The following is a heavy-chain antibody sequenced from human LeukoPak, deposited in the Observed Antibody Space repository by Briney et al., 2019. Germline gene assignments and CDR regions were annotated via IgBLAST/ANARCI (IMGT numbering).Heavy chain of an antibody. V-gene: IGHV1-69*05. J-gene: IGHJ3*02. CDR2: IIPIFGTA. D-gene: IGHD3-16*01. CDR1: GGTFSSYA. Sequence: SVKVSCKASGGTFSSYAISWVRQAPGQGLEWMGGIIPIFGTANYAQKFQGRVTITTDEPTSTAYMELSSLRSEDTAVYYRARALGAIIPDDAFDIWGQGTMVTVSS. CDR3: ARALGAIIPDDAFDI.